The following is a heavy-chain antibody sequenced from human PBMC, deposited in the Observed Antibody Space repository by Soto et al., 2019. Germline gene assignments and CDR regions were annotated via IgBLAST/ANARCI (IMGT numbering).Heavy chain of an antibody. CDR1: GDSVSSNSAA. D-gene: IGHD3-10*01. CDR2: TYYRSKWYN. J-gene: IGHJ4*02. V-gene: IGHV6-1*01. Sequence: SQTLSLTCAISGDSVSSNSAAWNWIRQSPSRGLEWLGRTYYRSKWYNDYAVSVKSRITINPDTVTGTAYMELRGLKSDDTAVYYCATPTPLRGAMITNINFDFWGQGTPVTVSS. CDR3: ATPTPLRGAMITNINFDF.